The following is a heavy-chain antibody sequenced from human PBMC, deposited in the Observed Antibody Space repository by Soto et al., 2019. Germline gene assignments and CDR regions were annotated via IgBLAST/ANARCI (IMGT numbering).Heavy chain of an antibody. V-gene: IGHV4-61*01. D-gene: IGHD3-16*01. Sequence: SETLSLTCTVSGGSVSNDNFYWSWIRQSPGKGLEWIGYVHSSGITNYNPSLKRRVTISVDTSRNQFSLRLSSVTAADTAVYYCARGLTMGQLPSHFDHWGQGTLVTVSS. CDR1: GGSVSNDNFY. CDR3: ARGLTMGQLPSHFDH. CDR2: VHSSGIT. J-gene: IGHJ5*02.